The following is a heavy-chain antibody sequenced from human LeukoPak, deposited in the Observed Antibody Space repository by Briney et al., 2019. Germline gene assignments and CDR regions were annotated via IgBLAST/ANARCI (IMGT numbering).Heavy chain of an antibody. V-gene: IGHV4-34*01. D-gene: IGHD3-10*01. CDR3: ARAELGMVRGVPSWFDP. Sequence: SETLSLTCAVYGGSFSGYYWSWIRQPPGKGLEWIGEINHSGSTNYNPSLKSRVTISVDTSKNQFSLKLSSVTAADTAVYYCARAELGMVRGVPSWFDPWGQGTLVTVSS. CDR2: INHSGST. J-gene: IGHJ5*02. CDR1: GGSFSGYY.